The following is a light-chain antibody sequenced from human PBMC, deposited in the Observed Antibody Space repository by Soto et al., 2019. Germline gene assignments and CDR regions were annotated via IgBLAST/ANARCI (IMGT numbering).Light chain of an antibody. CDR3: HQYNNWPPGT. J-gene: IGKJ1*01. CDR2: GAS. V-gene: IGKV3-15*01. Sequence: EIVMTQSPATLSVSPGEGATLSCRASQSVSSNLAWYQQKPGQPPRLLIHGASTRATGIPARFSGSGSGTEFTLTISSLQSADFAVYYCHQYNNWPPGTFGQGTKVEIK. CDR1: QSVSSN.